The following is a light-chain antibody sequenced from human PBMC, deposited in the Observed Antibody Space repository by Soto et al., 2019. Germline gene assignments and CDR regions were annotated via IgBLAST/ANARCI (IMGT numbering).Light chain of an antibody. CDR3: QQYYRTPIT. CDR2: WAS. J-gene: IGKJ4*01. V-gene: IGKV4-1*01. Sequence: DIVMTQSPDSLSVSLGERATINCRSSQSVLHSSNNKNYLAWYQHKPRQPPKLLIYWASTRDSGVPDRFSGSGSGTDFTLTISSLQAEDVAVYSCQQYYRTPITFGGGTKVEIK. CDR1: QSVLHSSNNKNY.